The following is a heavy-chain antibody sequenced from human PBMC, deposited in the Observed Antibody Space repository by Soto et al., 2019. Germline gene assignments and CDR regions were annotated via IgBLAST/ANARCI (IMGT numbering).Heavy chain of an antibody. D-gene: IGHD3-3*01. CDR3: ARDLALTIFGVASYYYGMDV. Sequence: GASVKVSCKASGYTFTSYGISWVRQAPGQGLEWMGWISAYNGNTNYAQKLQGRVTMTTDTSTSTAYMELRSLRSDDTAVYYCARDLALTIFGVASYYYGMDVWGQGTTVTVSS. CDR2: ISAYNGNT. V-gene: IGHV1-18*01. CDR1: GYTFTSYG. J-gene: IGHJ6*02.